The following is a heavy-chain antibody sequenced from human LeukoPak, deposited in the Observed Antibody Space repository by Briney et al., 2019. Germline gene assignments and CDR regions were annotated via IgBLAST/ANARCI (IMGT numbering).Heavy chain of an antibody. CDR2: IVVGSGNR. V-gene: IGHV1-58*02. CDR3: AAERYSDSCCWFDP. Sequence: GASVKVSCKASGFTFASSAIQWVRQARGQRLEWIGWIVVGSGNRRYAQKFQERVTITTGMSTSTAYMELNSLTSEDTAVYYCAAERYSDSCCWFDPWGQGTLVTVSS. J-gene: IGHJ5*02. CDR1: GFTFASSA. D-gene: IGHD1-26*01.